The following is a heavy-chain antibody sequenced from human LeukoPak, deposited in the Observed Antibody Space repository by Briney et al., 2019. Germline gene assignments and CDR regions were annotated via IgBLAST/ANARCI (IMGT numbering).Heavy chain of an antibody. Sequence: PRGSLRLSCAVSGFTFSIYSMNWVRQAPGKGLEWVSYISSGSSTIYYADSVKGRFTISRDNAKNPLYLQMKSLRDEDTAVYYCARGKAYSFDYWGQGALVTVS. J-gene: IGHJ4*02. CDR1: GFTFSIYS. CDR3: ARGKAYSFDY. CDR2: ISSGSSTI. V-gene: IGHV3-48*02.